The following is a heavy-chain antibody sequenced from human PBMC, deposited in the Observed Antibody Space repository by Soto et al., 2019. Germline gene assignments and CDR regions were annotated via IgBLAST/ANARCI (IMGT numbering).Heavy chain of an antibody. J-gene: IGHJ4*02. CDR2: IKSKTDGGTT. CDR1: GFTFSNAW. V-gene: IGHV3-15*01. Sequence: PGGSLLSCAASGFTFSNAWMSWVRQAPGKGLEWVGRIKSKTDGGTTDYAAPVKGRFTISRDDSKNTLYLQMNSLKTEDTAVYYCTYTYYDFWSGYYQAVDYWGQGTLVTVS. D-gene: IGHD3-3*01. CDR3: TYTYYDFWSGYYQAVDY.